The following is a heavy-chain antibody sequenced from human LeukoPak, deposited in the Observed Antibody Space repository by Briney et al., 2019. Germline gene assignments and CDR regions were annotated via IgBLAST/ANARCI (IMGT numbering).Heavy chain of an antibody. Sequence: ASVKVSCKASGYTFTGYYMHWVRQAPGQGLEWMGWINPNSGGTNYAQKFQGRVTMTRDTSISTAYMELSRLRSDDTAVYYCARAGYSSSWYYYYYVDVWGKGTTVTVSS. D-gene: IGHD6-13*01. CDR3: ARAGYSSSWYYYYYVDV. CDR1: GYTFTGYY. V-gene: IGHV1-2*02. CDR2: INPNSGGT. J-gene: IGHJ6*03.